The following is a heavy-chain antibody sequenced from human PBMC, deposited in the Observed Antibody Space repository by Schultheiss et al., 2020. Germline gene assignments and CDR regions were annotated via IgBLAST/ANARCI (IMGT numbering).Heavy chain of an antibody. V-gene: IGHV4-39*07. CDR2: IYYSGST. D-gene: IGHD1-14*01. CDR1: GGSISSSSYY. CDR3: AISRGTTGQMDV. J-gene: IGHJ6*04. Sequence: SETLSLTCTVSGGSISSSSYYWGGIRQPPGKGLEWIGSIYYSGSTNYNPSLKSRVTISVDTSKNQFSLELTSVTAADTAIYYCAISRGTTGQMDVWGKGTSVTVSS.